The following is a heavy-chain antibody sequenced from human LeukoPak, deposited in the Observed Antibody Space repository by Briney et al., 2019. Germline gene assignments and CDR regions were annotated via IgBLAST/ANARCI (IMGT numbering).Heavy chain of an antibody. V-gene: IGHV3-23*01. CDR1: GITFTNAW. CDR2: ISGSGGST. J-gene: IGHJ2*01. Sequence: GGSLRLSCAASGITFTNAWLTWVRQAPGKGLEWVSAISGSGGSTYYADSVKGRFTISRDNSKNTLYLQMNSLRAEDTAVYYCAKDRGYCSGGSCPQYFDLWGRGTLVTVSS. D-gene: IGHD2-15*01. CDR3: AKDRGYCSGGSCPQYFDL.